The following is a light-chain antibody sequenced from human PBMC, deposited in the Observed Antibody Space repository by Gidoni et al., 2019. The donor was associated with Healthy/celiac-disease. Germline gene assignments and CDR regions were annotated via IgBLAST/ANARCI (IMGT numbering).Light chain of an antibody. V-gene: IGKV3-11*01. Sequence: EIVLPQSPATLSLSPGERATLSCRASQSVSSYLAWYQQKPGQAPRLLIYDASNRATGIPARFSGSGSGTDFTLTISSLEPEDLAVYYCQQRSNWLTFGGGTKVEIK. J-gene: IGKJ4*01. CDR2: DAS. CDR3: QQRSNWLT. CDR1: QSVSSY.